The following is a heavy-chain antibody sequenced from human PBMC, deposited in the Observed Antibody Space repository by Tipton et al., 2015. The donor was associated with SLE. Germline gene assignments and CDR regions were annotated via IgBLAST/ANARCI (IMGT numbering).Heavy chain of an antibody. J-gene: IGHJ2*01. V-gene: IGHV4-39*07. CDR1: GGSISSSSYY. CDR2: IYYSGST. Sequence: TLSLTCTVSGGSISSSSYYWGWIRQPPGKGLEWIGSIYYSGSTNYNPSLKSRVTISVDTSKNQFSLKLSSVTAADTAVYYCARWGRPGGSGWSREYFDLWGRGTLVTVSS. CDR3: ARWGRPGGSGWSREYFDL. D-gene: IGHD6-19*01.